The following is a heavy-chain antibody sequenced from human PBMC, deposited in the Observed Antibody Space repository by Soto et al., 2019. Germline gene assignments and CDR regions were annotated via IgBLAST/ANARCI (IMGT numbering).Heavy chain of an antibody. Sequence: GSLRLSCSASGFTFSNHVMNWVRQAPGKGLEWVSAINGGGGSTFYADSVKGRFTISRDNSKNPLYLQMHSLRADDTAVYYCANVPEYNFWSGYRYYFDYWGQGTLVTVSS. D-gene: IGHD3-3*01. J-gene: IGHJ4*02. V-gene: IGHV3-23*01. CDR3: ANVPEYNFWSGYRYYFDY. CDR1: GFTFSNHV. CDR2: INGGGGST.